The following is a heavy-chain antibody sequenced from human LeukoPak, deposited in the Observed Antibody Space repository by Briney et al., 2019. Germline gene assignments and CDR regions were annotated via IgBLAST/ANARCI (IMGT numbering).Heavy chain of an antibody. J-gene: IGHJ4*02. CDR2: ITGSGGSA. D-gene: IGHD2-2*01. V-gene: IGHV3-23*01. CDR1: GFTTSSYA. Sequence: GGSLRPSCAASGFTTSSYAMSWVRQAPGKGLEWGSGITGSGGSAYYADSVKGRFTISRDNSKNTLYLQMSGLRAEDTAVYYCAKEAFSCFDYWGKGTLVTVSS. CDR3: AKEAFSCFDY.